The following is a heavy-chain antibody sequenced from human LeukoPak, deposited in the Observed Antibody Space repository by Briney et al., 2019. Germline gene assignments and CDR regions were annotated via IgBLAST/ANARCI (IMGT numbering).Heavy chain of an antibody. CDR1: GGSFSGYY. D-gene: IGHD6-19*01. CDR2: IYYSGST. CDR3: ASLRGYSSGWYRDY. V-gene: IGHV4-59*01. J-gene: IGHJ4*02. Sequence: PSETLSLTCAVYGGSFSGYYWSWIRQPPGKGLEWIGYIYYSGSTNYNPSLKSRVTISVDTSKNQFSLKLSSVTAADTAVYYCASLRGYSSGWYRDYWGQGTLVTVSS.